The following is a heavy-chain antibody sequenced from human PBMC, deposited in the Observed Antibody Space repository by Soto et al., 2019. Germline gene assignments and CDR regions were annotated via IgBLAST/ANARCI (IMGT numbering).Heavy chain of an antibody. Sequence: GGSLRLSCAASGFTFRSYAMSWVRQAPGKGLEWVSGISGNGDSTYYADSVKGRFTISRDNSKNMLYLQMNSLRAEDTAVYYCAKERITMVRGVLRDNDYWGQGTLVTVSS. J-gene: IGHJ4*02. V-gene: IGHV3-23*01. CDR1: GFTFRSYA. D-gene: IGHD3-10*01. CDR3: AKERITMVRGVLRDNDY. CDR2: ISGNGDST.